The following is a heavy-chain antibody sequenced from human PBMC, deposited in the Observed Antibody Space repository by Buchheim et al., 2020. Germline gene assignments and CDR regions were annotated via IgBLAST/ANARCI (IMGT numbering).Heavy chain of an antibody. V-gene: IGHV4-34*01. CDR2: INHSGST. D-gene: IGHD2-2*01. Sequence: QVQLQQWGAGLLKPSETLSLTCAVYGGSFSGYYWSWIRQPPGKGLEWIGEINHSGSTNYNPSLKSRVTISVYTSKNQFSLKLSSVTAAETAVYYCAREAVVPAATGGYYYYGMDVWGQGTT. J-gene: IGHJ6*02. CDR3: AREAVVPAATGGYYYYGMDV. CDR1: GGSFSGYY.